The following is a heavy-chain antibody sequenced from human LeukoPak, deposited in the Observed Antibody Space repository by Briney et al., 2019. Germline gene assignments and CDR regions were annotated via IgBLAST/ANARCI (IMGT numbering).Heavy chain of an antibody. J-gene: IGHJ3*02. D-gene: IGHD5-12*01. CDR2: ISSSSSYI. CDR1: GFTFSSYS. CDR3: ARDAGLIVAHAFDI. V-gene: IGHV3-21*01. Sequence: PGGSLRLSCAASGFTFSSYSMNWVRQAPGKGLEWVSSISSSSSYIYYADSVKGRFTISRDNAKNSLYLQMNSLRAEDTAVYHCARDAGLIVAHAFDIWGQGTMVTVSS.